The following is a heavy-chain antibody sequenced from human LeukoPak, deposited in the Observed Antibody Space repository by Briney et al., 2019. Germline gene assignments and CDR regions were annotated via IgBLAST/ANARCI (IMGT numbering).Heavy chain of an antibody. CDR1: GDSVSSNSAA. J-gene: IGHJ3*02. Sequence: SQTLSLTYAISGDSVSSNSAAWIWIRQSPSRGLEWLGRTYYRSKWYNDYAVSVKSRITINPDTSKNKFSLQLNSVTPEDTAVYYCARAIDGAFDIWGQGTMVTVSS. CDR2: TYYRSKWYN. D-gene: IGHD5-24*01. CDR3: ARAIDGAFDI. V-gene: IGHV6-1*01.